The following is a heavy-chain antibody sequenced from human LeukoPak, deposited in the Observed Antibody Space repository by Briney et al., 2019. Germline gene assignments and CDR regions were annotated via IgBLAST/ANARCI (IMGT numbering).Heavy chain of an antibody. CDR1: GFTFSNSY. CDR2: ISSSGGTI. V-gene: IGHV3-11*01. J-gene: IGHJ4*02. D-gene: IGHD7-27*01. Sequence: GGSLRLSCAASGFTFSNSYMSWIRQVPGKGLEWISYISSSGGTIYYADSVKGRFTISRDNAKNSLYLQMNSLRAEDTAVYYCAKEGGDWGEGYFDYWGQGTLVTVSS. CDR3: AKEGGDWGEGYFDY.